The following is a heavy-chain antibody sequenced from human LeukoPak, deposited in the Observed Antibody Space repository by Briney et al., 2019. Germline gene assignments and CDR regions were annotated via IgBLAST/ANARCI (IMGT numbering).Heavy chain of an antibody. Sequence: SETLSLTCTISGGSMTNNTFYWGWIRQPPGKGLEWIGSIYHTGPTYYNPSLKSRVTISVDTSKNQFSLKLSSVTAADTAVYYCARVLIWFGQLQNWFDPWGPGTLVTVSS. CDR1: GGSMTNNTFY. CDR3: ARVLIWFGQLQNWFDP. D-gene: IGHD3-10*01. V-gene: IGHV4-39*07. CDR2: IYHTGPT. J-gene: IGHJ5*02.